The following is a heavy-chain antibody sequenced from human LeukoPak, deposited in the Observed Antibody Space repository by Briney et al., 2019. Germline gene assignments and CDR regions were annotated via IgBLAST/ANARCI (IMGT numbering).Heavy chain of an antibody. Sequence: GGSLRLSCAASGFTFSTYWMHWVRQAPGKGLVRVSRINNDGSSTNYADSVRGRFTISRDNAKNTLFLQMNSLRAEDTAVYYCARIPYSSGAIDYWGQGTLVTVSS. D-gene: IGHD6-19*01. V-gene: IGHV3-74*01. CDR2: INNDGSST. J-gene: IGHJ4*02. CDR1: GFTFSTYW. CDR3: ARIPYSSGAIDY.